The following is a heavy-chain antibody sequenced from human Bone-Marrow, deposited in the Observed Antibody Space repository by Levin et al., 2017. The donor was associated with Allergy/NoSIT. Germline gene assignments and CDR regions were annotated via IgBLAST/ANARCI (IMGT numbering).Heavy chain of an antibody. CDR1: GGTFSSYA. J-gene: IGHJ3*02. Sequence: SVKVSCKASGGTFSSYAISWVRQAPGQGLEWMGWIIPIFGTANYAQKFQGRVTITADESTSTAYMELSSLRSEDTAVYYCARVGERYCSGGSCYHDAFDIWGQGTMVTVSS. V-gene: IGHV1-69*13. CDR2: IIPIFGTA. D-gene: IGHD2-15*01. CDR3: ARVGERYCSGGSCYHDAFDI.